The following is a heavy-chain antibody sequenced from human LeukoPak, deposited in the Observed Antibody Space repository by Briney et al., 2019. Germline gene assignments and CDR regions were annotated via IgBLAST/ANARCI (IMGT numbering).Heavy chain of an antibody. CDR1: GFTFSSYS. J-gene: IGHJ4*02. Sequence: GGSLRLSCAASGFTFSSYSMNWVRQAPGKGLEWVSSITSSSSYIYYADSVKGRFTISRDNAKNSLYLQMNSLRAEDTAVYYCAKRGEHRVAAGSYYFDYWGQGTLVTVSS. V-gene: IGHV3-21*04. CDR2: ITSSSSYI. CDR3: AKRGEHRVAAGSYYFDY. D-gene: IGHD6-13*01.